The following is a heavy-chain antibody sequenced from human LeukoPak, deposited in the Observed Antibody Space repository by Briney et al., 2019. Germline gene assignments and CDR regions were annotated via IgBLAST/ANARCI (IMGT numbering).Heavy chain of an antibody. CDR1: GFTFSDYY. Sequence: GGSLRLSCAASGFTFSDYYMSWIRRAPWKGLVWVSRINTDGSSTSYADSVKGRFTISRDNAKNTLYLQMNSLRAEDTAVYYCAREGDTAMPQWGQGTLVTVSS. D-gene: IGHD5-18*01. V-gene: IGHV3-74*01. CDR2: INTDGSST. CDR3: AREGDTAMPQ. J-gene: IGHJ4*02.